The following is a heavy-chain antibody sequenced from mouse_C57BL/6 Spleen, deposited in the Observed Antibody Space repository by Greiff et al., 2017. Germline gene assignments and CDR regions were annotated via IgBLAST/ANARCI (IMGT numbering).Heavy chain of an antibody. J-gene: IGHJ1*03. Sequence: EVHLVESGGGLVQPGGSLSLSCAASGFTFTDYYMSWVRQPPWQALEWLGFIRNKANGYTTEYSASVKGRFTISRDNSQSILYLQMNALRAEDSATYYCARYTSSSYGLYWYFDVWGTGTTVTVSS. CDR1: GFTFTDYY. V-gene: IGHV7-3*01. D-gene: IGHD1-1*01. CDR3: ARYTSSSYGLYWYFDV. CDR2: IRNKANGYTT.